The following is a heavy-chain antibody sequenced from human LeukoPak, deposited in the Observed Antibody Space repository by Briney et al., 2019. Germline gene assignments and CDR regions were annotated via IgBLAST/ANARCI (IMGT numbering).Heavy chain of an antibody. V-gene: IGHV3-21*04. CDR3: ARGASRISWPGIDY. D-gene: IGHD3-3*02. J-gene: IGHJ4*02. Sequence: GGSLRLSCAGSGFTFSRYTFNWVRQAPGRGLEWVSAISGDSKYIYYTDSVKGRFTISRDNAKNSVFLQMNSLRVEDTAIYYCARGASRISWPGIDYWGQGTLVTVSS. CDR1: GFTFSRYT. CDR2: ISGDSKYI.